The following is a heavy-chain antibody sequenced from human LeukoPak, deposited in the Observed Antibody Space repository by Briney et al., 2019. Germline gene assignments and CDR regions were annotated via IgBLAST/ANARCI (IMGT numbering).Heavy chain of an antibody. V-gene: IGHV4-59*01. J-gene: IGHJ6*02. Sequence: SETLSLTCTVSGGSISSYYWSWIRQPPGKGLEWIGYIYYSGSTNYNPSLKSRVTISVDTSKNQFSLKLSSVTAADTAVYYCARGVATPPYYYYYYGMDVWGQGTTVTVPS. CDR1: GGSISSYY. CDR3: ARGVATPPYYYYYYGMDV. D-gene: IGHD5/OR15-5a*01. CDR2: IYYSGST.